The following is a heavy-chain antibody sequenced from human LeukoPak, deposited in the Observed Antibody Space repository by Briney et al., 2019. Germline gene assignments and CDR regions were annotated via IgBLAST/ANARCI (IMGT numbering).Heavy chain of an antibody. J-gene: IGHJ4*02. Sequence: GASVKVSCKASGGTFSSYAISWVRQAPGQGLEWMGGIIPIFGTANYAQKFQGRVTITADESTSAAYMELSSLRPEDTAVYYCATRSVRKGLSYFDYWGQGTLVTVSS. CDR1: GGTFSSYA. CDR3: ATRSVRKGLSYFDY. D-gene: IGHD2/OR15-2a*01. V-gene: IGHV1-69*13. CDR2: IIPIFGTA.